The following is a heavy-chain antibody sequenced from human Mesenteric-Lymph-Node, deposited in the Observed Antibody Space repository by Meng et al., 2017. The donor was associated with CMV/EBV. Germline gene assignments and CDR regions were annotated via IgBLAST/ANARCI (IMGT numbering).Heavy chain of an antibody. CDR3: ARDLSTGIVGATEGY. J-gene: IGHJ4*02. CDR1: GYTFTSYY. CDR2: INPSGGST. Sequence: ASVKVSCKASGYTFTSYYMHWVRQALGQGLEWMGIINPSGGSTSYAQKFQGRVTMTRDTSTSTVYMELSSLRSEDTAVYYCARDLSTGIVGATEGYWGQGTLVTVSS. V-gene: IGHV1-46*01. D-gene: IGHD1-26*01.